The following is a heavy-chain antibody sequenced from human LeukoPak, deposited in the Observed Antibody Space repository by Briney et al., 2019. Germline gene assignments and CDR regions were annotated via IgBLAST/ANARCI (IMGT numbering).Heavy chain of an antibody. CDR2: ISYDGSNK. CDR1: GFTFNRYA. Sequence: GRSLRLSCAASGFTFNRYAMHWVRQAPGKGLEWVAVISYDGSNKYYADSVKGRFTISRDNSKNTLYLQMNSLRADDTAVYYCARPYSGSYYWGMDVWGQGTTVTVSS. D-gene: IGHD1-26*01. J-gene: IGHJ6*02. V-gene: IGHV3-30-3*01. CDR3: ARPYSGSYYWGMDV.